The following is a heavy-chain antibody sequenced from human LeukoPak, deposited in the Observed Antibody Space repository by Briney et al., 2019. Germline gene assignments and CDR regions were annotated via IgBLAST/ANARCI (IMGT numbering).Heavy chain of an antibody. V-gene: IGHV1-46*01. J-gene: IGHJ6*02. D-gene: IGHD3-10*01. CDR2: INPSGGST. CDR1: GGTFSSYA. CDR3: ARDGQVGPGSLLPNQPYYYYYYGMDV. Sequence: ASVKVSCKASGGTFSSYAISWVRQAPGQGLEWMGIINPSGGSTSYAQKFQGRVTMTRDTSTSTVYMELSSLRPEDTAVYYCARDGQVGPGSLLPNQPYYYYYYGMDVWGQGTTVTVSS.